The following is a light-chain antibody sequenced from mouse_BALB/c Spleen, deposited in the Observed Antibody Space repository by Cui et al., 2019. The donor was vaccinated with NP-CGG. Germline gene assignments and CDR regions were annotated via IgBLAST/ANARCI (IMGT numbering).Light chain of an antibody. J-gene: IGLJ1*01. Sequence: AFVPRESPLTTSPGETVTLTCRSSTGAFTTSNYANWVQEKPDHLFTGLIGGTNNRVPGVPARFSGSLIGDKAALTITGAQTEDEAIYFCALWYSNHWVFGGGTKLTVL. CDR1: TGAFTTSNY. V-gene: IGLV1*01. CDR3: ALWYSNHWV. CDR2: GTN.